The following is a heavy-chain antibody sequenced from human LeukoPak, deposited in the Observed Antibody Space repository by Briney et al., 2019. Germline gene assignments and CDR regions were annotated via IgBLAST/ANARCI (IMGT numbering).Heavy chain of an antibody. D-gene: IGHD6-19*01. J-gene: IGHJ2*01. CDR3: ARDMEQWLVQDWYFDL. V-gene: IGHV3-33*01. CDR2: IGCDGRNK. CDR1: GFTFSSYG. Sequence: PGGSLRLSCVVSGFTFSSYGMHWVRQAPGKGLEWVAVIGCDGRNKYYADSVKGRFIISRDNSKNTLYLQMNILRAEDAAVYYCARDMEQWLVQDWYFDLWGRGTLVTVSS.